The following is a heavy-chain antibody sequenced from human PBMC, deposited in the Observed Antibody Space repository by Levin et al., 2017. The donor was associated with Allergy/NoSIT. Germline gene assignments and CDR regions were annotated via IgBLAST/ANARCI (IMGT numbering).Heavy chain of an antibody. J-gene: IGHJ2*01. CDR2: ISYDGSNK. CDR3: AKGIRILGKDDWYFDL. CDR1: GFTFSSYG. V-gene: IGHV3-30*18. D-gene: IGHD7-27*01. Sequence: PGGSLRLSCAASGFTFSSYGMHWVRQAPGKGLEWVAVISYDGSNKYYADSVKGRFTISRDNSKNTLYLQMNSLRAEDTAVYYCAKGIRILGKDDWYFDLWGRGTLVTVSS.